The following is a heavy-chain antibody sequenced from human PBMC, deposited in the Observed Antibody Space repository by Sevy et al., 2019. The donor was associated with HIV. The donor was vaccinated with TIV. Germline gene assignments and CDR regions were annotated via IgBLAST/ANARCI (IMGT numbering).Heavy chain of an antibody. V-gene: IGHV4-39*01. CDR3: ARSDYGDYPESYYFDY. CDR1: GGSISSSSYY. D-gene: IGHD4-17*01. Sequence: SETQSLTCTVSGGSISSSSYYWGWIRQPPGKGLEWIGSIYYSGSTYYNPSLKSRVTISVDTSKNQFSLKLSSVTAADTAVYYCARSDYGDYPESYYFDYWGQGTLVTVSS. J-gene: IGHJ4*02. CDR2: IYYSGST.